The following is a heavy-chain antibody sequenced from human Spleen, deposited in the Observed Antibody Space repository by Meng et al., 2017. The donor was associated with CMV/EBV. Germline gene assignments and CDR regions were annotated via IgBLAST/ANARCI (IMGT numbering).Heavy chain of an antibody. CDR3: AKITIYGVVITSPFDY. Sequence: GESLKISCAASGFTFSSYAMSWVRQVPGKGLEWVSAIGGNGGNTYYADSVRGRFTISRDNSQNTLYLHMNSVRAEDTAVYYCAKITIYGVVITSPFDYWGQGTLVTVSS. CDR2: IGGNGGNT. CDR1: GFTFSSYA. D-gene: IGHD3-3*01. J-gene: IGHJ4*02. V-gene: IGHV3-23*01.